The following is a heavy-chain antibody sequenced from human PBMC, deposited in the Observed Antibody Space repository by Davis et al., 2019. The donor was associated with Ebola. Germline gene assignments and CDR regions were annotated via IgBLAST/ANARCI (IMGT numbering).Heavy chain of an antibody. CDR3: VRLSIVAPETLYYNYDVDV. J-gene: IGHJ6*04. CDR2: IHYSGST. V-gene: IGHV4-59*08. D-gene: IGHD6-6*01. CDR1: GGSISSHY. Sequence: MPSETLSLTCTVSGGSISSHYWSWIRQSPGKGLEWIGYIHYSGSTNSNPSLKSRVTMSVDTSKNQFSLRLSSVSAADTAMYYCVRLSIVAPETLYYNYDVDVWGKGTAVADSS.